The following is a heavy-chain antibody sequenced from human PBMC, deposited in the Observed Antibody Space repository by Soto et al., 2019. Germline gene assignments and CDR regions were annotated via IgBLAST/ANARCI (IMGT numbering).Heavy chain of an antibody. CDR1: GGSISSGDYY. CDR2: IYYSGST. V-gene: IGHV4-30-4*01. D-gene: IGHD3-22*01. Sequence: KPSETLSLTCTVSGGSISSGDYYWSWIRQPPGKGLEWIGYIYYSGSTYYNPSLKSRVTISIDTSKNQFSLKLSSVTAADTAVYYXARGSGSYYDGSGYPDYWSQGTLVTVSS. J-gene: IGHJ4*02. CDR3: ARGSGSYYDGSGYPDY.